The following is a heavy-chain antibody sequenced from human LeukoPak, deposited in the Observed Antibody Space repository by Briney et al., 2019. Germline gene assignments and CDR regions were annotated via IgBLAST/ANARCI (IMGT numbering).Heavy chain of an antibody. Sequence: SETLSLTCTVSGGSISSGGYYWSWIRQHPGKGLEWIGYIYYSGSTYYNPSLKSRVTISVDTSKNQFSLKLSSVTAADTAVYYCASRYCSSGSCYFVWGQGTLVTVSS. D-gene: IGHD2-15*01. V-gene: IGHV4-31*03. CDR2: IYYSGST. CDR1: GGSISSGGYY. J-gene: IGHJ4*02. CDR3: ASRYCSSGSCYFV.